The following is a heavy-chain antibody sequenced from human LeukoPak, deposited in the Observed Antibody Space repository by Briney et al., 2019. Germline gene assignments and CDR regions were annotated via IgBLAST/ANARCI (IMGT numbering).Heavy chain of an antibody. D-gene: IGHD6-19*01. J-gene: IGHJ3*02. CDR1: GFTFSSYS. CDR3: ARPRGSSGWYGDGFDI. Sequence: GGSLRLSCAASGFTFSSYSMNWVRQAPGKGLEWVSSITSSSIYIYYADSVKGRFTVSRDNARNSLYLQMNSLRAEDTAVYYCARPRGSSGWYGDGFDIWGQGTMVTVSP. V-gene: IGHV3-21*06. CDR2: ITSSSIYI.